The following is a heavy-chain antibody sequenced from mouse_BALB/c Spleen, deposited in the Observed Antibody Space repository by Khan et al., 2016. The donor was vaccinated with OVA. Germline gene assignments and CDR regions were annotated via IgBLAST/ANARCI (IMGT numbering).Heavy chain of an antibody. Sequence: QVQLKESGAERVKPGASVKLSCKTSGYTFTSYWIQWVKQRPGQGLGWIGQIFPGTGTTYYNENFKGKATLTVDTSSSTAYMQLSSLTSEDSAVYCCARGYFGNYEFAYWGQGTLVTVSP. V-gene: IGHV1S132*01. J-gene: IGHJ3*01. CDR2: IFPGTGTT. CDR3: ARGYFGNYEFAY. D-gene: IGHD2-1*01. CDR1: GYTFTSYW.